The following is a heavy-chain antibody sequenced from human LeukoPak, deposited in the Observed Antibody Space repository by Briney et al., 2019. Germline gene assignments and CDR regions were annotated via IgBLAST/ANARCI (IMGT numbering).Heavy chain of an antibody. CDR1: GFTFSDYY. J-gene: IGHJ6*03. D-gene: IGHD2-2*01. CDR3: ARGPPTMCSSTSCPFDYYYMDV. Sequence: GTLSLSCAASGFTFSDYYMSWIRQAPGQGLERVSYISSSGSTIYYADSVKGRFTISRDNAKNSLYLQMISLRAEDMAVYYCARGPPTMCSSTSCPFDYYYMDVWGKGTTVTVSS. V-gene: IGHV3-11*01. CDR2: ISSSGSTI.